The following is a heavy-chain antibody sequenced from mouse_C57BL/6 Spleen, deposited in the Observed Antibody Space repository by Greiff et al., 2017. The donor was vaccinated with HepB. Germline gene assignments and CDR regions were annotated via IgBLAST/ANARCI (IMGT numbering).Heavy chain of an antibody. J-gene: IGHJ2*01. CDR3: ARSYYGNYSCDY. CDR2: IDPSDSYT. D-gene: IGHD2-10*01. V-gene: IGHV1-50*01. CDR1: GYTFTSYW. Sequence: QVQLQQPGAELVKPGASVKLSCKASGYTFTSYWMQWVKQRPGQGLEWIGEIDPSDSYTNYNQKFKGKATLTVGTSSSTAYMQLSSLTSEDSAVYYCARSYYGNYSCDYWGQGTTLTVAS.